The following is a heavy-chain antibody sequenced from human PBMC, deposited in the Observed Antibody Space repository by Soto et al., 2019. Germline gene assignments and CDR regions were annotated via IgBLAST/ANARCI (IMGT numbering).Heavy chain of an antibody. Sequence: GGSLRLSCAASGFTFSSYGMHWVRQAPGKGLEWVAVISYDGSNKYYADSVKGRFTISRDNSKNTLYLQMNSLRAEDTAVYYCAKGGTGVSSSWYGQYYYYGMDVWGQGTTVTVSS. CDR2: ISYDGSNK. D-gene: IGHD6-13*01. CDR3: AKGGTGVSSSWYGQYYYYGMDV. CDR1: GFTFSSYG. V-gene: IGHV3-30*18. J-gene: IGHJ6*02.